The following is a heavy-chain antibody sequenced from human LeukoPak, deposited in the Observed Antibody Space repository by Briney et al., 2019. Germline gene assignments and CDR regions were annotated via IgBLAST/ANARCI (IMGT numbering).Heavy chain of an antibody. CDR2: ISGSGGST. Sequence: GGSLRLSCAASGFTFSSYAMSWVRQAPGKGLEWVSAISGSGGSTYYADSVKGRFTIYRDNSKNTLYLQMNSLRAEDTAVYYCAKDGPGIAAAGTMYYYYGMDVWGQGTTVTVSS. CDR1: GFTFSSYA. J-gene: IGHJ6*02. V-gene: IGHV3-23*01. D-gene: IGHD6-13*01. CDR3: AKDGPGIAAAGTMYYYYGMDV.